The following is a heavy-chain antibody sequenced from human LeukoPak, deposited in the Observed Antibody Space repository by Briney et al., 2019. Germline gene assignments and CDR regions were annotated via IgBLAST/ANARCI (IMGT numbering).Heavy chain of an antibody. J-gene: IGHJ4*02. V-gene: IGHV3-7*01. CDR1: GFTFSSYW. D-gene: IGHD6-19*01. Sequence: GGSLRLSCAASGFTFSSYWMSWVRQAPGKGLEWVANIKQDGSEKYYVDSVKGRFTISRDNAKNSLYLQMNSLRAEDTAVYYCARERYEWLVPPYYFDYWGQGTLVTVSS. CDR3: ARERYEWLVPPYYFDY. CDR2: IKQDGSEK.